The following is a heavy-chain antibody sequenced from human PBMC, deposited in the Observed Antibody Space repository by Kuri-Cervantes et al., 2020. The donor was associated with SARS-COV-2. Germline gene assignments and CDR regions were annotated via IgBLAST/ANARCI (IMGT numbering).Heavy chain of an antibody. D-gene: IGHD3-3*01. CDR1: GGSLSGYY. Sequence: SETLSLTCAVYGGSLSGYYWSWIRQPPGKGLEWIGEINHSGSTNYNPSLKSRVTISVDTSKNQFSLKLSSVTAADTAVYYCARAPLHYDFWSGGFDYWGQGTLVTVSS. J-gene: IGHJ4*02. CDR2: INHSGST. V-gene: IGHV4-34*01. CDR3: ARAPLHYDFWSGGFDY.